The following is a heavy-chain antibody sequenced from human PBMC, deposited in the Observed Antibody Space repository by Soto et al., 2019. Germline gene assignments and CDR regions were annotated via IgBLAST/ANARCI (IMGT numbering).Heavy chain of an antibody. Sequence: SETLSLTCTDSGGPISDFYWCWIRQAPGKGLEWIGYIYYSGSTNYNPSLKSRVNISVDTSKKQCSLNLRSMSPADTAVYYCARVGGLAARTFDYWGPGTLVTVSS. CDR2: IYYSGST. J-gene: IGHJ4*02. D-gene: IGHD6-6*01. CDR1: GGPISDFY. CDR3: ARVGGLAARTFDY. V-gene: IGHV4-59*01.